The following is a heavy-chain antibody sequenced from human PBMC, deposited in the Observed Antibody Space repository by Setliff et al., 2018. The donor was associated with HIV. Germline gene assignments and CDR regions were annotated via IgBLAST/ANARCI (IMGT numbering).Heavy chain of an antibody. CDR1: GGSITSGGFY. Sequence: SETLSLTCTDSGGSITSGGFYWSWIRQYPQKGLEWIGYIYYSGGTYYNPSLKSRVRISVDMSRTQFSLKLYSVTAADTAVYYCARDLRFGRDRGSGYFPLDAFDIWGQGTMVTVSS. CDR3: ARDLRFGRDRGSGYFPLDAFDI. D-gene: IGHD3-3*01. J-gene: IGHJ3*02. V-gene: IGHV4-31*03. CDR2: IYYSGGT.